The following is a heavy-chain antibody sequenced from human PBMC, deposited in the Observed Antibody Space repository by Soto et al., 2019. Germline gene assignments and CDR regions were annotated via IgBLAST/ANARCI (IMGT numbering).Heavy chain of an antibody. Sequence: QVQLVQSGAEVKKPGSSVKVSCKASGGTFSSYAISWVRQAPGQGLEWMGGIIPIFGTANYAQKFQGRVTITADESTGTGYMELGSLRSEDTAVYYCESTMGGYVIFDYWGQGTLVTVSS. V-gene: IGHV1-69*12. CDR2: IIPIFGTA. D-gene: IGHD5-12*01. CDR1: GGTFSSYA. J-gene: IGHJ4*02. CDR3: ESTMGGYVIFDY.